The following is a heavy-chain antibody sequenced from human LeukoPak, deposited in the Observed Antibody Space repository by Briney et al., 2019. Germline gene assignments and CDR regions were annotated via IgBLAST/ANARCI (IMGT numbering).Heavy chain of an antibody. D-gene: IGHD3-16*01. CDR3: ARGGGLDV. CDR1: VFTFSTYP. V-gene: IGHV3-30*04. CDR2: ISYDGSNK. J-gene: IGHJ6*02. Sequence: GAVTLSCAATVFTFSTYPSHGLGQAPAKGLEWVAVISYDGSNKYYADSLKGRFTISRDNSKNTLYLQMSNSRAEDTAVYFCARGGGLDVWGQGATVTVSS.